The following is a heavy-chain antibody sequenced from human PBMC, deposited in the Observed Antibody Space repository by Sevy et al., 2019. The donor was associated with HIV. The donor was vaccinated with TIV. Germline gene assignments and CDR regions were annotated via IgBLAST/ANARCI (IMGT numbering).Heavy chain of an antibody. V-gene: IGHV1-2*04. Sequence: ASVKVSCKASGYTFTGYYIHWVRQAPGQGLEWMGWINPNTGGTNFAQKFQGWVTMTRDTSITTAYMELSRRRSDDTAVYYCTRDRTYSSGWLGNYYYDMDVWGQGTTVTVSS. CDR3: TRDRTYSSGWLGNYYYDMDV. J-gene: IGHJ6*02. CDR1: GYTFTGYY. CDR2: INPNTGGT. D-gene: IGHD6-19*01.